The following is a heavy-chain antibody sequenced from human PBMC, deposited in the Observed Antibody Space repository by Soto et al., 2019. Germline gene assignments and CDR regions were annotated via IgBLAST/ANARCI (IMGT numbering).Heavy chain of an antibody. J-gene: IGHJ4*02. CDR2: IYHSGST. CDR3: AGGPGVARNY. D-gene: IGHD5-12*01. CDR1: GGSINSGGYS. V-gene: IGHV4-30-2*01. Sequence: QLQLQESGSGLGKPSQTLSLTCAVSGGSINSGGYSWSWIRKPPGKGLEWIGYIYHSGSTYYNPSLKSRVTISVDRSKNQFSLKLSSVTAADTAVYYCAGGPGVARNYWGQGTLVTVSS.